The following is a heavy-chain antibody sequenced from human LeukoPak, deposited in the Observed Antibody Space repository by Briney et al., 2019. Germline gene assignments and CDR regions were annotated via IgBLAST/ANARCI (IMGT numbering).Heavy chain of an antibody. CDR2: ISSSSKYI. D-gene: IGHD6-13*01. V-gene: IGHV3-21*06. CDR3: ARVSTAVSLAIDY. CDR1: GFNFSDYN. J-gene: IGHJ4*02. Sequence: GGSLRLSCAVSGFNFSDYNMNWVRQAPGKGLEWVSVISSSSKYIYYSDSVKGRFTISRDNAKNSLYLQMNSLRAEDTAVYYCARVSTAVSLAIDYWGQGTLVTVST.